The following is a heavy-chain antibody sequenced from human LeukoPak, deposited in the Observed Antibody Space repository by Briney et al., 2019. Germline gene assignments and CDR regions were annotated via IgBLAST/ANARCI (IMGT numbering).Heavy chain of an antibody. V-gene: IGHV3-23*01. Sequence: GGSLRLSYAASGFIFSNYAMSWVRQAPGKGLEWVSGINNSGDRRFYADSVKGRFTISRDNSKNTLYLQMNSLRAEDTAVYYCARGWYNFDYWGQGTRVTASS. CDR1: GFIFSNYA. CDR3: ARGWYNFDY. CDR2: INNSGDRR. D-gene: IGHD6-19*01. J-gene: IGHJ4*02.